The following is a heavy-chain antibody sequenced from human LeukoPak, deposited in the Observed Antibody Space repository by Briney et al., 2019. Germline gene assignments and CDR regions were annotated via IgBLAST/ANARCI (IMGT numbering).Heavy chain of an antibody. Sequence: GGSLRLSCAASGFTVSSNYMSWVRQAPGKGLEWVSVIYSGGSTYYADSVKGRFTISRDNSKNTLYLQMNSLRAEDTAVYYCARAPNPDLLTARFYFAYWGQGTLVTVSS. D-gene: IGHD2-21*02. V-gene: IGHV3-66*01. CDR1: GFTVSSNY. J-gene: IGHJ4*02. CDR3: ARAPNPDLLTARFYFAY. CDR2: IYSGGST.